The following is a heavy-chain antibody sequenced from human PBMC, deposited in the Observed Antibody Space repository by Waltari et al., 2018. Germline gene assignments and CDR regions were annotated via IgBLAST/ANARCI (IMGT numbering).Heavy chain of an antibody. V-gene: IGHV4-38-2*02. D-gene: IGHD5-12*01. CDR2: ICHSGST. Sequence: VQLQESGPGLVKPSEALSLTCAVSAYSISSTYCWGWIRQPPGKGLEWIGSICHSGSTYYNPSLKSRVSISVDTSKNQFSRKPSSVTAADTAVYYCARESSATDYYMDVWGKGTTVTVSS. CDR3: ARESSATDYYMDV. CDR1: AYSISSTYC. J-gene: IGHJ6*03.